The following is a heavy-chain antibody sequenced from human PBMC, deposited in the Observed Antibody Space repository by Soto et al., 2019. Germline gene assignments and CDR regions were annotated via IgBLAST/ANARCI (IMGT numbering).Heavy chain of an antibody. Sequence: ASETPSLTCAVYGGALSGYYRSWVRPPPGKGLEWIGESNHSGSTNYNPSLKSRVTTSVDTSKNQFSLKLSSVTAADTAVYYCARGPRDVLFVRNNWFDPWVQGTLVTVSS. D-gene: IGHD3-10*02. V-gene: IGHV4-34*01. CDR1: GGALSGYY. CDR3: ARGPRDVLFVRNNWFDP. J-gene: IGHJ5*02. CDR2: SNHSGST.